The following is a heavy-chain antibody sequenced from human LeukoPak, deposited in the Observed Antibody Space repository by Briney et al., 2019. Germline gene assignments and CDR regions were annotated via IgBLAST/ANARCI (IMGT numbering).Heavy chain of an antibody. Sequence: PGGSLRLSCAASGFTFNNYAMSWVRQAPGKGLEWVSGIGGSRTSTNYADSVKGRFTISRDNSKNTLFLQINSLRAEDTAVYYCAKDRGQAVPGSFDYWGQGTLVTVSS. J-gene: IGHJ4*02. CDR3: AKDRGQAVPGSFDY. V-gene: IGHV3-23*01. CDR2: IGGSRTST. CDR1: GFTFNNYA. D-gene: IGHD6-19*01.